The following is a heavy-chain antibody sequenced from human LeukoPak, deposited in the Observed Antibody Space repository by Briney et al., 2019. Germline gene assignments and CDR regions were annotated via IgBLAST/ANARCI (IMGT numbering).Heavy chain of an antibody. J-gene: IGHJ1*01. CDR3: AKDHKLPGTAVYLQH. D-gene: IGHD6-13*01. CDR1: GFTFSNYA. CDR2: ISGSGGST. Sequence: GGSLRLSCAASGFTFSNYAMTWVRQAPGKGLEWVSVISGSGGSTYYADSVKGRFTISRDNSKNTLYLQMNSLRADDTAVYYCAKDHKLPGTAVYLQHWGQGTQVTVSS. V-gene: IGHV3-23*01.